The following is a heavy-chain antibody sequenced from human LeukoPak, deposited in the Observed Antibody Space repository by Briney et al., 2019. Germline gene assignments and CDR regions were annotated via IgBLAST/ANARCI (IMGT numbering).Heavy chain of an antibody. J-gene: IGHJ4*02. CDR2: ISAYNGNT. D-gene: IGHD3-22*01. V-gene: IGHV1-18*01. CDR3: ARRAYYYDSSGYSYYFDY. CDR1: GYTLTSYG. Sequence: ASVKVSCKASGYTLTSYGISWVRQAPGQGLEWMGWISAYNGNTNYAQKLQGRVTMTTDTSTSTAYMELRSLRSDDTAVYYCARRAYYYDSSGYSYYFDYWGQGTLVTVSS.